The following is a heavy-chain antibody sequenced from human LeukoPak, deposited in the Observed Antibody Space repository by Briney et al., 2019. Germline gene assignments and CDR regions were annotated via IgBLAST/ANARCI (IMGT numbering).Heavy chain of an antibody. D-gene: IGHD4-11*01. V-gene: IGHV4-59*08. CDR2: VYYSGST. Sequence: SETLSLTCTVSGGSISSYYWSWIRQPPGKGFEWIGYVYYSGSTHYNPSLKSRVTISVDTSKNQFSLKLSSVTAADTAVYYCASLQEEEGYWGQGTLVTVSS. CDR1: GGSISSYY. J-gene: IGHJ4*02. CDR3: ASLQEEEGY.